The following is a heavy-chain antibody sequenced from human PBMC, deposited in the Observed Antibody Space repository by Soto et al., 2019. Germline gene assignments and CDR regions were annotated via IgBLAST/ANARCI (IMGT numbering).Heavy chain of an antibody. Sequence: SETLSLTCTVSGGSISSGGYYWSWIRQHPGKGLEWIGYIYYSGSTYYNPSLKSRVTISVDTSKNQFSLKLSSVTAADTAVYYCARSDSSGYFGPGHAWFDPWGQGTLVTVSS. V-gene: IGHV4-31*03. J-gene: IGHJ5*02. CDR2: IYYSGST. CDR3: ARSDSSGYFGPGHAWFDP. CDR1: GGSISSGGYY. D-gene: IGHD3-22*01.